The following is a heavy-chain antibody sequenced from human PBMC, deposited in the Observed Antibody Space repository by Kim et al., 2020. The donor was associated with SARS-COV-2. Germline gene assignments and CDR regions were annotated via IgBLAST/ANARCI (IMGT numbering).Heavy chain of an antibody. CDR2: IIPIFGIA. Sequence: SVKVSCKASGGTFSSYAISWVRQAPGQGLEWMGRIIPIFGIANYAQKFQGRVTITADKSTSTAYMELSSLRSEDTAVYYCATSRGKGYSGGSYYFDYWGQGTLVTVSS. J-gene: IGHJ4*02. CDR3: ATSRGKGYSGGSYYFDY. CDR1: GGTFSSYA. V-gene: IGHV1-69*04. D-gene: IGHD5-12*01.